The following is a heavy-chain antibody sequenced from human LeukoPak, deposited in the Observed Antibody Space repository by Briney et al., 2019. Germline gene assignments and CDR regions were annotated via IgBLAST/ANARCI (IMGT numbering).Heavy chain of an antibody. CDR1: GFTFSRYS. V-gene: IGHV3-30*01. CDR3: ARVGIVVIPAARFDY. D-gene: IGHD2-2*01. CDR2: ISYDGSTK. Sequence: GSLRLSCAASGFTFSRYSMHWVRQAPGKGLEWVAMISYDGSTKSYADSVKGRITISRDNSKNTLYLQMNSLRAEDTAVYYCARVGIVVIPAARFDYWGQGTLVTVPS. J-gene: IGHJ4*02.